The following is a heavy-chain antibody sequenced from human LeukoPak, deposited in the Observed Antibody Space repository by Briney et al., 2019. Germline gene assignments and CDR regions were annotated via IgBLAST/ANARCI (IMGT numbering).Heavy chain of an antibody. CDR2: ISGSGGST. J-gene: IGHJ4*02. D-gene: IGHD1-26*01. V-gene: IGHV3-23*01. CDR1: GFTFSSYA. Sequence: PGGSLRLSCAASGFTFSSYAMSWVRQAPGKGLEWVSAISGSGGSTYYADSVKGRFTISRDNSKNTLYLQMNSLRAEDTAVYYCARARRIGGSYYSLGGLDYWGQGTLVTVSS. CDR3: ARARRIGGSYYSLGGLDY.